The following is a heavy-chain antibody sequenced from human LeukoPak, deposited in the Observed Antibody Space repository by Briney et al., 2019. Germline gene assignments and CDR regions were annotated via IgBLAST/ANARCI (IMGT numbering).Heavy chain of an antibody. Sequence: ASVKVSCKASGGTFSSYAISWVRQAPGQGLEWMGGIIPIFGTANYAQKFQGRVTITADKSTSTAYMELSSLRSEDTAVYYCARDRYRYSSGWYFPHGARYDYWGQGTLVTVSS. CDR1: GGTFSSYA. J-gene: IGHJ4*02. D-gene: IGHD6-19*01. V-gene: IGHV1-69*06. CDR2: IIPIFGTA. CDR3: ARDRYRYSSGWYFPHGARYDY.